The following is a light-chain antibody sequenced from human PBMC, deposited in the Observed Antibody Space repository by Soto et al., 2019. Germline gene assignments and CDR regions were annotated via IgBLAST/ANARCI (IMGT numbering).Light chain of an antibody. V-gene: IGKV3-20*01. CDR1: QSVSSSY. CDR2: GAS. J-gene: IGKJ1*01. CDR3: QQYGSSPRT. Sequence: EIVLTQSPGTLSLSPGERATLSCRASQSVSSSYLAWYQQKRGQVPRLLIYGASSRATGIPDRFSGSGSGTDFTLTISRLEAEDFAVYYCQQYGSSPRTFGQGTQVEIK.